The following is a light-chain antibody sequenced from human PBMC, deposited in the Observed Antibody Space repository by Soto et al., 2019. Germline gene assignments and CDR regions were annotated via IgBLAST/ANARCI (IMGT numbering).Light chain of an antibody. V-gene: IGKV1-5*01. CDR2: DAS. J-gene: IGKJ2*01. CDR3: QQYISYTYT. CDR1: QTTNTW. Sequence: DIQMTPFPSTLSASVGDRVTITCRASQTTNTWLAWYQQKPGTAPKLLIYDASSLEGGVPSRFSASGSGTEFTLTISSLQPEDLATYYCQQYISYTYTFGQGTKVDIK.